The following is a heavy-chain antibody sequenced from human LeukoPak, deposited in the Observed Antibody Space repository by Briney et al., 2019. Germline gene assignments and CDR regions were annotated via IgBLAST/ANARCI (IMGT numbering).Heavy chain of an antibody. CDR2: ISYDGSNK. Sequence: QPGGSLRLSCAASGFTFSSYAMHWVRQAPGKGLEWVAVISYDGSNKYYADSVKGRFTISRDNSKNTLYLQMNSLRAEDTAVYYCARDPGVVTNNYFDYWGQGTLVTVSS. V-gene: IGHV3-30-3*01. J-gene: IGHJ4*02. CDR1: GFTFSSYA. D-gene: IGHD3-3*01. CDR3: ARDPGVVTNNYFDY.